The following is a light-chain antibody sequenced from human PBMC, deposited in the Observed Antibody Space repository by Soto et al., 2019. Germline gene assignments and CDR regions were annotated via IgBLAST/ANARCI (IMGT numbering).Light chain of an antibody. V-gene: IGKV3-11*01. Sequence: EIVLTQSPATLSLSPGERATLSCRASQSVGNFLAWYRHEPGQAPRLLIYDAFNRAPGIPARFSGSGSGTDFTLTISNLEPEDFAVYYCQQRSIWPWTFGPGTKVDI. CDR2: DAF. CDR3: QQRSIWPWT. J-gene: IGKJ3*01. CDR1: QSVGNF.